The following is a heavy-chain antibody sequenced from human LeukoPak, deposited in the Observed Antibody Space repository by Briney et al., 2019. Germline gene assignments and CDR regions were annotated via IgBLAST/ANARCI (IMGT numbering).Heavy chain of an antibody. D-gene: IGHD3-10*01. J-gene: IGHJ6*03. CDR3: ARDRIGEDYMDV. CDR1: GYSITDGYL. V-gene: IGHV4-61*08. CDR2: IYYRGGT. Sequence: SETLSLTCTVSGYSITDGYLWGWIRQPPGRKLEWIGYIYYRGGTNYNPSLKSRVTISVDTSKNQFSLKLSSVTAADTAVYYCARDRIGEDYMDVWGKGTTVTVSS.